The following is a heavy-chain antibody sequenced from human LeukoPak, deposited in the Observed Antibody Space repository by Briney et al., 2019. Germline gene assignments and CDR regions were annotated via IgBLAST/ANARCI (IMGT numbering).Heavy chain of an antibody. V-gene: IGHV1-2*02. CDR1: GYTFSGFY. CDR2: INPNSGGT. J-gene: IGHJ5*02. CDR3: ARDQRAYYDFWSGQYNWFDP. Sequence: ASVKVSCKASGYTFSGFYLNWVRQAPGQGLEWMGWINPNSGGTNYAQKFQGRVTMTRDTSISTAYMELSRLRSDDTAVYYCARDQRAYYDFWSGQYNWFDPWGQGTLVTVSS. D-gene: IGHD3-3*01.